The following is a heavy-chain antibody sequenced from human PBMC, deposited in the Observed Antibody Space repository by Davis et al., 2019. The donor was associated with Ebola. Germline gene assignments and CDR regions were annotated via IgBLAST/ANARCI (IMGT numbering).Heavy chain of an antibody. CDR3: EIAAAGYNWFDP. D-gene: IGHD6-13*01. V-gene: IGHV3-23*01. J-gene: IGHJ5*02. Sequence: GESLKISCAASGFTFSSYAMSWVRQAPGKGLEWVSAISGSGGSTYYADSVKGRFTISRDNSKNTLYLQMNSLRAEDTAVYYCEIAAAGYNWFDPWGQGTLVTVSS. CDR2: ISGSGGST. CDR1: GFTFSSYA.